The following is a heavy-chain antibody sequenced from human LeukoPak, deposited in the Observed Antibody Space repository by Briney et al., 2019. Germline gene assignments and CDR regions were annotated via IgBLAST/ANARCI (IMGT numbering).Heavy chain of an antibody. V-gene: IGHV1-18*01. D-gene: IGHD6-13*01. CDR1: GYTFTSYG. Sequence: ASVKVSCKASGYTFTSYGISWVRQAPGQGLEWMGWISAYNGNTNYAQKLQGRVTMTTDTSTSTAYMELRSLRSDDTAVYYCARDTSRNIAAAGSNFDYWGQGTLVTVS. CDR2: ISAYNGNT. CDR3: ARDTSRNIAAAGSNFDY. J-gene: IGHJ4*02.